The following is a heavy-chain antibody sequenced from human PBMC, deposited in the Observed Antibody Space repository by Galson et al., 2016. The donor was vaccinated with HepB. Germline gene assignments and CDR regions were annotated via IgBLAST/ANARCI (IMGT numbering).Heavy chain of an antibody. J-gene: IGHJ4*02. CDR1: GGMFNSYR. Sequence: SVKVSCKASGGMFNSYRIDWVRQAPGQGLEWLGGIIPILGSTNYAQKIQDRLTITADESTTTAYMDLSRLTSEDTAVYFCATWGSAKMGNWHYWGQGTLVTVS. V-gene: IGHV1-69*13. CDR3: ATWGSAKMGNWHY. D-gene: IGHD3-16*01. CDR2: IIPILGST.